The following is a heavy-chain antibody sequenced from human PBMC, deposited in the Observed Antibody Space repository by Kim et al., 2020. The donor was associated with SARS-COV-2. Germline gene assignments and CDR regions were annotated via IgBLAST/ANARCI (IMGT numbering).Heavy chain of an antibody. D-gene: IGHD6-13*01. Sequence: SQEFQGRVNITRDTSASTAYMELSSLRSEDTAVYYCARARFIAAAPMDVWGQGTTVTVSS. V-gene: IGHV1-3*01. CDR3: ARARFIAAAPMDV. J-gene: IGHJ6*02.